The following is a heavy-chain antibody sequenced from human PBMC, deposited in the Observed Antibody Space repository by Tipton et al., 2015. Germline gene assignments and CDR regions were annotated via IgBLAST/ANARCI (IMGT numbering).Heavy chain of an antibody. J-gene: IGHJ4*02. Sequence: TLSLTCTVSGGSVSSGSYYWSWIRQPPGKGLEWIGHIYDSGRTYYNPSLKSRTTISVDTSKNQFSLHLGSVTAADTAMYYCARAGGLEYTNAWYGRPDFDYWGQGTLVTVSS. V-gene: IGHV4-31*03. D-gene: IGHD6-19*01. CDR1: GGSVSSGSYY. CDR2: IYDSGRT. CDR3: ARAGGLEYTNAWYGRPDFDY.